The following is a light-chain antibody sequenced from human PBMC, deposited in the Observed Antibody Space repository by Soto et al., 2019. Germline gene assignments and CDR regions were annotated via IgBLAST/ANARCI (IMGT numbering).Light chain of an antibody. CDR3: QQYNKWPLT. CDR2: KAS. Sequence: DIQMTQSPSTLSASVGDRVTITCRASQSISSWLAWYQQKPGKAPKLLIYKASSLESGVPSRFSGSGSGTEFTLTISSLQSEDFAVYYCQQYNKWPLTFGGGTNVEFK. J-gene: IGKJ4*01. CDR1: QSISSW. V-gene: IGKV1-5*03.